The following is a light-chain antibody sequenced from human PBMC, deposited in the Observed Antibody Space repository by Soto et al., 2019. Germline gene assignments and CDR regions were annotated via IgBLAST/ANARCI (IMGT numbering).Light chain of an antibody. V-gene: IGKV3-15*01. CDR2: GAA. CDR3: QQYNNWPPWT. CDR1: QSVRSH. J-gene: IGKJ1*01. Sequence: VLTQSPATLSLSPGETATLSCRASQSVRSHLAWYQQRPGQPPRLLIYGAATRATGIPARFTGSGSGTDFTLTIDNLQSEDLAVYFCQQYNNWPPWTFGQGNKVDIK.